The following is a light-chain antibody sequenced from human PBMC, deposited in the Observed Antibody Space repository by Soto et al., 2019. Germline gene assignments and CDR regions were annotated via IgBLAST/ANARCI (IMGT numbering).Light chain of an antibody. J-gene: IGKJ4*01. CDR3: QQYGSSPPLT. V-gene: IGKV3-20*01. Sequence: EFVFTQSPGTLSLSPGERATLSCRASQSVSSSYLAWYQQKPGQSPRILIYGSSTMATGIPDSFSGSGSGTDFTLTISRLEPEDFALYYCQQYGSSPPLTYGGGTKVEIK. CDR1: QSVSSSY. CDR2: GSS.